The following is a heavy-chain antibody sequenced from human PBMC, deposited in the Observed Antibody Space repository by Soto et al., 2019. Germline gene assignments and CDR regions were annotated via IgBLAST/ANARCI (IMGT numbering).Heavy chain of an antibody. CDR2: INPNSGGT. CDR3: ARGRRCSGGSCYPLTSYYFDY. D-gene: IGHD2-15*01. Sequence: GASVKVSCKASGYTFTGYYMHWVRQAPGQGLEWMGWINPNSGGTNYAQKFQGWVTMTRDTSISTAYMELSRLRSDDTAVYYCARGRRCSGGSCYPLTSYYFDYWGQGTLVTVSS. J-gene: IGHJ4*02. CDR1: GYTFTGYY. V-gene: IGHV1-2*04.